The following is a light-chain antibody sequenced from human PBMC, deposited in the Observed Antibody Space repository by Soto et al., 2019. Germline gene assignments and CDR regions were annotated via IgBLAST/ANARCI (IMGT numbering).Light chain of an antibody. CDR2: GAS. V-gene: IGKV3-20*01. J-gene: IGKJ1*01. CDR1: QSVTNNY. Sequence: EIVLTQSPGTLSSSPGGRATLSCRASQSVTNNYLAWYQQKRGQAPRLLIWGASIRAADLPDRFSGGGSGTDFTLTISRLEAADFAIYYCHQYGSSPGSFGQGTKVEIK. CDR3: HQYGSSPGS.